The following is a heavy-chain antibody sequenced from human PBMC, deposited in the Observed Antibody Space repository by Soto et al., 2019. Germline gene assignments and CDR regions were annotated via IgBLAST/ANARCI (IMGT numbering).Heavy chain of an antibody. Sequence: QVQLVQSGAEVKKPGSSVKVSCKASGGTFSSYTISWVRQAPGQGLEWMGRIIPILGIANYAQKFQGRVTNTSDKSTSTAYMELSSMRSAVTAVYYCAREGYSRSWNWFDPWGQGTLVTVSS. CDR1: GGTFSSYT. CDR2: IIPILGIA. J-gene: IGHJ5*02. D-gene: IGHD6-13*01. CDR3: AREGYSRSWNWFDP. V-gene: IGHV1-69*02.